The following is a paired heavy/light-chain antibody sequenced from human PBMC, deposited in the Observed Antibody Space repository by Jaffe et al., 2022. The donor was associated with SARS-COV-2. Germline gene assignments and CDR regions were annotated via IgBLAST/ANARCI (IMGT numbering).Light chain of an antibody. V-gene: IGKV3-20*01. CDR1: QSVNYNS. CDR2: GAS. CDR3: QQYGSSPIT. J-gene: IGKJ5*01. Sequence: DIVLTQSPGTLSLSPGERATLSCRASQSVNYNSLAWYQHKPGQAPRLLIYGASSRATAIPDSFSGSGSGTDFTLTISRLEPEDFAVYTCQQYGSSPITFGQGTRLEIK.
Heavy chain of an antibody. CDR1: GFSVSNTEMG. D-gene: IGHD1-1*01. CDR2: ILSTDEK. Sequence: QVTFKESGPVLVRPTETLTLTCTVSGFSVSNTEMGVSWVRQPPGKALEWLAHILSTDEKSYNTSLKTRLAISRDTSQRQVVLTMTDMDPVDTATYYCARFPTYNYDTEGGTFRRGKILYYFDSWGQGILVTVSS. V-gene: IGHV2-26*01. J-gene: IGHJ4*02. CDR3: ARFPTYNYDTEGGTFRRGKILYYFDS.